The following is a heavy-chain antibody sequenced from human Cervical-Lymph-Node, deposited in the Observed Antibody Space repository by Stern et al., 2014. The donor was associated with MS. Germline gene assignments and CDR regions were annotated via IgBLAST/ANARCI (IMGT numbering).Heavy chain of an antibody. Sequence: EVHLVESGGGLVKPGGSLRLSCVASGFTFKTFTMNWVRQTPGKGLEWIASISASSTYIYYADSMKGRFTVSRDNAKNSLYLQMNNLSAEDTAVYYCARGSLCSSSSCYKGGFDPWGRGTQVTVSS. J-gene: IGHJ2*01. D-gene: IGHD2-2*02. CDR2: ISASSTYI. CDR3: ARGSLCSSSSCYKGGFDP. V-gene: IGHV3-21*01. CDR1: GFTFKTFT.